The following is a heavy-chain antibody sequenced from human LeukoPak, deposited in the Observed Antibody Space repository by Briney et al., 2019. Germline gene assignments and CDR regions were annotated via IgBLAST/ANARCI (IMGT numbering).Heavy chain of an antibody. V-gene: IGHV3-30*18. CDR3: AKDRHPARTDGYYFDY. D-gene: IGHD1-14*01. Sequence: GRSLRLSSPASAFTLRTYGMHWVRQAPGKGREWVAVISYDANNKNYADAVKGRFTISRDNSKNTLYLQMNSLRAEDTAVYYCAKDRHPARTDGYYFDYWGQGTLVTVSS. CDR1: AFTLRTYG. CDR2: ISYDANNK. J-gene: IGHJ4*02.